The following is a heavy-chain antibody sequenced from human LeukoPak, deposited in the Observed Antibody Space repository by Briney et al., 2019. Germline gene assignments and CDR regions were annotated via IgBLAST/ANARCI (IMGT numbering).Heavy chain of an antibody. CDR3: ARDLIQTGTTEWFDP. J-gene: IGHJ5*02. V-gene: IGHV1-18*01. CDR1: GYTFTSYG. Sequence: ASVKVSCKASGYTFTSYGISWVRQAPGQGLEWMGWISAYNGNTNYAQKLQGRVTITTDTSTSTAYMELRSLRSDDTAVYYCARDLIQTGTTEWFDPWGQGTLVTVSS. CDR2: ISAYNGNT. D-gene: IGHD1-7*01.